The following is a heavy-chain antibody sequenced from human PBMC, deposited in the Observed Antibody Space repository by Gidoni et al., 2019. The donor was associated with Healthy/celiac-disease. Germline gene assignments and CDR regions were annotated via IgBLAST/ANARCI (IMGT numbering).Heavy chain of an antibody. D-gene: IGHD2-2*01. CDR1: GGSISSSSYY. V-gene: IGHV4-39*01. CDR2: IYYSGST. CDR3: ASSPPGYCSSTSCLSRNWFDP. J-gene: IGHJ5*02. Sequence: QLQLQESGPGLVKPSETLSLTCTVSGGSISSSSYYWGWIRQPPGKGLEWIGSIYYSGSTYYNPSLKSRVTISVDTSKNQFSLKLSSVTAADTAVYYCASSPPGYCSSTSCLSRNWFDPWGQGTLVTVSS.